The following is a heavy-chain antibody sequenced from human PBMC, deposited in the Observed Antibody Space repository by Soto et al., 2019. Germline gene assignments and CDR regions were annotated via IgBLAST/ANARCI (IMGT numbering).Heavy chain of an antibody. D-gene: IGHD1-26*01. CDR2: ISGSGGST. CDR3: AKDCKSGSYYVPDAFDI. CDR1: GFTFSGYA. J-gene: IGHJ3*02. Sequence: GGSLRLSCAASGFTFSGYAMSWVRQAPGKGLEWVSAISGSGGSTYYADSVKGRFTISRDNSKNTLYLQMNSLRAEDTAVYYCAKDCKSGSYYVPDAFDIWGQGTMVTVS. V-gene: IGHV3-23*01.